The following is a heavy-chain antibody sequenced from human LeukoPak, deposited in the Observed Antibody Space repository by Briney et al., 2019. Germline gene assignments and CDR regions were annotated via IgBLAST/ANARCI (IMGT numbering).Heavy chain of an antibody. CDR1: GFTLSNYD. Sequence: GGSLRLSCAASGFTLSNYDIHWVRQAPGKGLEWVAFIRYDGNNKYFADSVKGRFTISRDNSKNTVYLQMNSLRAEDTAVYYCAKTSEQKAYFDYWGQGTLVTVSS. D-gene: IGHD1-26*01. CDR2: IRYDGNNK. CDR3: AKTSEQKAYFDY. J-gene: IGHJ4*02. V-gene: IGHV3-30*02.